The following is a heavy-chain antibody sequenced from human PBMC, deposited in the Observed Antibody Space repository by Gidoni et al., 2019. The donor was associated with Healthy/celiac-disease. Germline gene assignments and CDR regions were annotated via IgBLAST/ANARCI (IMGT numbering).Heavy chain of an antibody. Sequence: QVQLVQSGAEVKKPGSSVKVSCKASGGTFSSYAISWVRQAPGQGLEWMGRIIPILGIANYAQKFQGRVTITADKSTSTAYMELSSLRSEDTAVYYCARDSGLLGESALPYYYGMDVWGQGTTVTVSS. CDR3: ARDSGLLGESALPYYYGMDV. CDR1: GGTFSSYA. J-gene: IGHJ6*02. CDR2: IIPILGIA. V-gene: IGHV1-69*04. D-gene: IGHD3-10*01.